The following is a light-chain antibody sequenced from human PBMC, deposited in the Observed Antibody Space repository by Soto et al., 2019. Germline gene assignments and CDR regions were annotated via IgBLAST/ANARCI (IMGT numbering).Light chain of an antibody. V-gene: IGKV1-39*01. CDR1: QSISSY. J-gene: IGKJ2*01. CDR3: PQSYSTPV. CDR2: AAS. Sequence: DIQMTQSPSSLSASVGDRVTITCRASQSISSYLNWYQQKPGKAPKLLIYAASSLQSGVPSRFSGSGSGTDFTLTISRLQPEDFATYYCPQSYSTPVFGQGTKLEIK.